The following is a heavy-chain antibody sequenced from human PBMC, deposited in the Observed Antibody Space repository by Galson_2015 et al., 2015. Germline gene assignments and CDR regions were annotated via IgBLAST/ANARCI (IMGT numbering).Heavy chain of an antibody. J-gene: IGHJ3*02. D-gene: IGHD2-8*01. Sequence: CAASGFTFSNYAMGWVRQAPVKGLEWVSAINGNGDSTYYADSVKGRFTISRDNSKNTLHLQMNSLRADDTAVYYCARDPTRPVYCTNGVCPLSDAFDIWGQGTMVTVSS. CDR1: GFTFSNYA. V-gene: IGHV3-23*01. CDR3: ARDPTRPVYCTNGVCPLSDAFDI. CDR2: INGNGDST.